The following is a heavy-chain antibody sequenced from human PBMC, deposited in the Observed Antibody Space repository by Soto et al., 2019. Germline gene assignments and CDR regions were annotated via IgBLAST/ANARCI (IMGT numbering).Heavy chain of an antibody. D-gene: IGHD1-26*01. CDR1: GFTFSSYS. J-gene: IGHJ4*02. V-gene: IGHV3-48*02. CDR2: ISSSSSTI. Sequence: EVQLVEAGGGLVQPGGSLRLSCAASGFTFSSYSMNWDRQAPGKGLEWVSYISSSSSTIYYADSVKGRFTISRDNAKNSLYLQMNSLRDEDTAVYYCARAEGQTLEWEPNLYYFDYWGQGTLVTVSS. CDR3: ARAEGQTLEWEPNLYYFDY.